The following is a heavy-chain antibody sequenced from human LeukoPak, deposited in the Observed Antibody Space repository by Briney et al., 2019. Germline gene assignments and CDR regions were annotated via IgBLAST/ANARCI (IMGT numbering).Heavy chain of an antibody. V-gene: IGHV6-1*01. CDR3: TRDGPTTSWYFDY. J-gene: IGHJ4*02. CDR2: IYYRSKWYN. CDR1: GDSVSSNSAT. D-gene: IGHD2-2*01. Sequence: SQTLSLTCAISGDSVSSNSATWNWSRQSPSRGLEWQGRIYYRSKWYNDYAVSVKSRIIINPDTSKNQGSLQLNSVTPEDTAVYFCTRDGPTTSWYFDYWGQGTLVTVSS.